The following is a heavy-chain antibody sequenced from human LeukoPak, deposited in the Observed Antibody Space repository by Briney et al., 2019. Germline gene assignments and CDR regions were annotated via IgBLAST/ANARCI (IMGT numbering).Heavy chain of an antibody. J-gene: IGHJ4*02. CDR2: INHSGST. D-gene: IGHD3-3*01. CDR1: GGSFSGYY. CDR3: ARGGGVLRFLGWYEHQGGFDY. Sequence: SETLSLTCAVYGGSFSGYYWSWIRQPPGKGLEWIGEINHSGSTNYNPSLKSRVTISVDTSKNQFSLKLSSVTAADTAVYYCARGGGVLRFLGWYEHQGGFDYWGQGTLVTVSS. V-gene: IGHV4-34*01.